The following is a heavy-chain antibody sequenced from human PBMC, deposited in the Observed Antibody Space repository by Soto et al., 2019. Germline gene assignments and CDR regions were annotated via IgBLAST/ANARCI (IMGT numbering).Heavy chain of an antibody. CDR1: GFTFSSYA. D-gene: IGHD6-13*01. CDR2: ISGSGGST. Sequence: GGSLRLSCAASGFTFSSYAMSWVRQAPGKGLEWVSAISGSGGSTYYADSVKGRFTISRDNPKNTLYLQMNSLRAEDTAVYYCAKALLTPVYSSSWYYSGGGYYGMDVWGQGTTVTVS. CDR3: AKALLTPVYSSSWYYSGGGYYGMDV. V-gene: IGHV3-23*01. J-gene: IGHJ6*02.